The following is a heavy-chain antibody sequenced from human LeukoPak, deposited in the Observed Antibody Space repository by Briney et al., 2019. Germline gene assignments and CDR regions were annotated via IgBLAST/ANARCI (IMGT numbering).Heavy chain of an antibody. CDR3: ARVEVSGTHSDY. CDR1: GLTVRSNY. D-gene: IGHD6-13*01. CDR2: IYNSGTT. J-gene: IGHJ4*02. Sequence: GGSLRLSCAASGLTVRSNYMSWVRQAPGKGLEWVSVIYNSGTTYYADSVKGRFTISRDNSKNTLYLQMNSLRAEDTAVYYCARVEVSGTHSDYWGQGTLVTVSS. V-gene: IGHV3-66*01.